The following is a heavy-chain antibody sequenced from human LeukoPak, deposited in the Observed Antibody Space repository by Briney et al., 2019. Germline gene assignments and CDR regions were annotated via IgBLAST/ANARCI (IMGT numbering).Heavy chain of an antibody. CDR3: AREAGYSSSWYEGSLFDY. V-gene: IGHV3-21*01. D-gene: IGHD6-13*01. J-gene: IGHJ4*02. CDR2: ISSSSSYI. CDR1: GFTFSSYS. Sequence: PGGSLRLSCAASGFTFSSYSMNWVRQAPGKGLEWVSSISSSSSYIYYADSVKGRFTISRDNSKNTLYLQMNSLRAEDTAVYYCAREAGYSSSWYEGSLFDYWGQGTLVTVSS.